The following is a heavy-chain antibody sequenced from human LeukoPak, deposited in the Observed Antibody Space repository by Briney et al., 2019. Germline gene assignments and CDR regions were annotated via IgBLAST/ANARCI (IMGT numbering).Heavy chain of an antibody. D-gene: IGHD3-10*01. CDR3: ARLGYGSGSYYSVPDY. Sequence: PSETLSLTCTVSGGSISSSSYYWGWIRQPPGKGLEWIGSIYYSGSTYYNPSLKSRVTIYVDTSKNQFSLKLSSVTAADTAVYYCARLGYGSGSYYSVPDYWGQGTLVTVSS. CDR1: GGSISSSSYY. V-gene: IGHV4-39*01. CDR2: IYYSGST. J-gene: IGHJ4*02.